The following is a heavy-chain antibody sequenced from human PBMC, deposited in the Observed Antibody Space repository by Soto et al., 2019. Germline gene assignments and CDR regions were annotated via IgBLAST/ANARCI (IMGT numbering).Heavy chain of an antibody. D-gene: IGHD6-6*01. J-gene: IGHJ5*02. CDR1: GGSISSGGYY. Sequence: SETLSLTCTVSGGSISSGGYYWSWIRQHPGKGLEWIGYIYYSGSTYYNPSLKSRVTISVDTSKNQFSLKLSSVTAADTAVYYCARDSYLLGYSSSEYWFDPWGQGTLVTVSS. V-gene: IGHV4-31*03. CDR2: IYYSGST. CDR3: ARDSYLLGYSSSEYWFDP.